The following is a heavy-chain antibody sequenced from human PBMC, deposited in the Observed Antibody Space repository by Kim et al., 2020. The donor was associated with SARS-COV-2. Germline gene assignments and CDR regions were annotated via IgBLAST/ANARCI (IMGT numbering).Heavy chain of an antibody. J-gene: IGHJ4*02. V-gene: IGHV4-61*01. CDR1: GGSVSSSSFF. D-gene: IGHD3-22*01. Sequence: SETLSLTCIVSGGSVSSSSFFWRWIRQPPGMGLEWIGYIYYNGDTKYNPSLKSRVTISLDTTKNQFSLRLSSVTAADTAVYYCASTYFHDSSSSNDYWGPGTLVTVSS. CDR3: ASTYFHDSSSSNDY. CDR2: IYYNGDT.